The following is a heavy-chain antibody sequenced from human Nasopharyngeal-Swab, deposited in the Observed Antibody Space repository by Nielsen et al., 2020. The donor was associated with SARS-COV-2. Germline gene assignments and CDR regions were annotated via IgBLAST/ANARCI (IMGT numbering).Heavy chain of an antibody. V-gene: IGHV3-15*01. CDR1: GFTFSNAW. Sequence: GGYLRLSCAASGFTFSNAWMSWVSQAPGKGLEWVGRIKSKTDGGTTDYAAPVKGRFTISRDDSKNTLYLQMNSLKTEDTAVYYCTTDYYYGDSTVFDYWGQGTLVTVSS. D-gene: IGHD4-17*01. CDR3: TTDYYYGDSTVFDY. J-gene: IGHJ4*02. CDR2: IKSKTDGGTT.